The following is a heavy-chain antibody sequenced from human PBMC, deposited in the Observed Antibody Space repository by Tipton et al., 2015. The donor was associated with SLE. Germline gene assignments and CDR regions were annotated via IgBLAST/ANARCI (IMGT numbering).Heavy chain of an antibody. Sequence: TLSLTCAVYGGSFSGYYWSWIRQPPGKGLEWIGEINHSGSINYNPSLKSRVTISVDTSKNQFSLKLSSVTAADTAVYYCARGPGPFWSGYYTRYFDYWGQGTLVTVSS. CDR2: INHSGSI. CDR1: GGSFSGYY. CDR3: ARGPGPFWSGYYTRYFDY. J-gene: IGHJ4*02. V-gene: IGHV4-34*01. D-gene: IGHD3-3*01.